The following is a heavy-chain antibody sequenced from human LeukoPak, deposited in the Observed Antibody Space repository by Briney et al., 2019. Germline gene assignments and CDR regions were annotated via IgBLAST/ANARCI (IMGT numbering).Heavy chain of an antibody. CDR2: IYHGGST. CDR1: GGSISSNNW. J-gene: IGHJ4*02. V-gene: IGHV4-4*02. D-gene: IGHD5-18*01. CDR3: ARDRGGYTYSHDY. Sequence: ASETLSLTCAVSGGSISSNNWWIWVRQSPEKGLEWIGEIYHGGSTNYNPSLKSRVTISMDKSKNQLSLKLNFVTAADTAVYYCARDRGGYTYSHDYWGQGTLVTVSS.